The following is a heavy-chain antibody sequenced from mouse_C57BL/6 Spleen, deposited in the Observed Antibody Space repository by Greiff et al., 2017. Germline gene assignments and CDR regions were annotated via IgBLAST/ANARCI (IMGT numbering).Heavy chain of an antibody. D-gene: IGHD1-1*01. J-gene: IGHJ2*01. CDR2: ISDGGSYT. V-gene: IGHV5-4*01. Sequence: EVMLVESGGGLVKPGGSLKLSCAASGFTFSSYAMSWVRQTPEKRLEWVATISDGGSYTYYPDNVKGRFTISRDNAKNNLYLQMSHLKSEDTAMYYCAREGVHGSSYVDYWGQGTTLTVSS. CDR1: GFTFSSYA. CDR3: AREGVHGSSYVDY.